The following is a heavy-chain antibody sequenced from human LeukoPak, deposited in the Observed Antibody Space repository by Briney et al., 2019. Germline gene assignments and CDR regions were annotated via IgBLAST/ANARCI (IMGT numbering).Heavy chain of an antibody. V-gene: IGHV4-34*01. J-gene: IGHJ5*02. CDR1: GGSFSGYY. CDR3: ARMDDVYYYGSRTISPGWVAP. Sequence: PSETLSLTCAVYGGSFSGYYWSWIRQPPGKGLEWIGEINHSGSTNYNLSLKSRVTISLDTSKNQFSLQLSAVTAADTAVYYCARMDDVYYYGSRTISPGWVAPWGRGTLVTVSS. CDR2: INHSGST. D-gene: IGHD3-10*01.